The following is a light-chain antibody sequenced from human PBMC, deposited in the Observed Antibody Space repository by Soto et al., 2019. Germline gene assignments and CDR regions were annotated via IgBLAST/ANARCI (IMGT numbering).Light chain of an antibody. J-gene: IGLJ2*01. CDR3: PACDASLSSLV. CDR1: SSNIGSNY. CDR2: RNN. Sequence: QSVLTQPPSASGTPGQRVTISCSGSSSNIGSNYVYWYQQLPGTAPKLLIYRNNQRPSGVPHRLSGSKSGTSASLTISLLRSEEEAHYYCPACDASLSSLVFGGGTKVTAL. V-gene: IGLV1-47*01.